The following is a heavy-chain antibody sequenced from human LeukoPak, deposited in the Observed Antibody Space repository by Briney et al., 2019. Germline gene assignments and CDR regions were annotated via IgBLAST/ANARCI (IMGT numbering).Heavy chain of an antibody. CDR2: IYSGGST. CDR3: ARAMVRGEAAFDI. Sequence: GGSLRLSCAASGFTVSSNYMNWVRQAPGKGLEWVSVIYSGGSTYYADSVKGRFTISRDNSKNTLYLQLNSPRAEDTAVYYCARAMVRGEAAFDIWGQGAVVTVSS. CDR1: GFTVSSNY. D-gene: IGHD3-10*01. V-gene: IGHV3-53*01. J-gene: IGHJ3*02.